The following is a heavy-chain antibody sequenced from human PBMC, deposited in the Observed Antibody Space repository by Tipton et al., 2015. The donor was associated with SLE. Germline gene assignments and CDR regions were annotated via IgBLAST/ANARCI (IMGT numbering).Heavy chain of an antibody. Sequence: TLSLTCSVSGDSIRSGGYYWSWIRQPAGKGLEWNGRIYETGNVNYNRSLKSRVTMSVDTSKNQFSLKLSSVTAADTAVYYCARGRYSYGYINPYFDYWGQGMLVTVSS. CDR3: ARGRYSYGYINPYFDY. CDR2: IYETGNV. CDR1: GDSIRSGGYY. D-gene: IGHD5-18*01. J-gene: IGHJ4*02. V-gene: IGHV4-61*02.